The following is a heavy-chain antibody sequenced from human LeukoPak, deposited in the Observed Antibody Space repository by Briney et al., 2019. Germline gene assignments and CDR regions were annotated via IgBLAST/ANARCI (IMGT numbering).Heavy chain of an antibody. CDR1: GGSISSYY. J-gene: IGHJ3*02. CDR3: VRGNYDNRGYSNAFDI. CDR2: IYYNGNT. Sequence: PSETLSLSCTVSGGSISSYYWSWIRQPPGKRLEWIGFIYYNGNTNSNPSLKSRVTISVDTSKNQFSLKLTSVTAADTAVYYCVRGNYDNRGYSNAFDIWGQGAMVTVSS. D-gene: IGHD3-22*01. V-gene: IGHV4-59*01.